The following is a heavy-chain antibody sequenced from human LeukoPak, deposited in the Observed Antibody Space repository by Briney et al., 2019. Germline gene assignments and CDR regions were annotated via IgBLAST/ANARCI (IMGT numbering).Heavy chain of an antibody. V-gene: IGHV3-21*01. Sequence: GGSLRLSCAASGFTFSDYSMNWVRQAPGKGLEWVSSITSGSSYIYYADSVKGRFTISRDNAKTSLYLQMNSLRAEDTAVYYCARAAATYYYDSSGYLSYYYFDYWGQGTLVTVSS. D-gene: IGHD3-22*01. CDR3: ARAAATYYYDSSGYLSYYYFDY. CDR1: GFTFSDYS. CDR2: ITSGSSYI. J-gene: IGHJ4*02.